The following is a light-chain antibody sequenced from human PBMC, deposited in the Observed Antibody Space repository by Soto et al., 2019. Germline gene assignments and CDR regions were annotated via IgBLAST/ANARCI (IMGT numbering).Light chain of an antibody. V-gene: IGKV3-15*01. J-gene: IGKJ5*01. Sequence: ELVMTQSPVTLAVSPGERATLSCRASQSVSNNLAWYQQKPGQAPSLLIYGASTRATGIPARFSGSGSGTEFTLTITSLQSEDIAVYYCQQYNNWPPFTFGQGTPLEI. CDR1: QSVSNN. CDR2: GAS. CDR3: QQYNNWPPFT.